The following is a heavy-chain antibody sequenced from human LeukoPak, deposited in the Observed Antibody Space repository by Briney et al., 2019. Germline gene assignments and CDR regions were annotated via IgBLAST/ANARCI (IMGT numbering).Heavy chain of an antibody. V-gene: IGHV4-39*01. CDR2: IYYSGST. CDR3: ARNGDGYNCFGY. CDR1: GGSISSSSYY. D-gene: IGHD5-24*01. Sequence: SETLSLTCTVSGGSISSSSYYWGWIRQPPGKGLEWIGSIYYSGSTYYNPSLKSRVTISVDTSKNQFSLKLSSVTAADTAVYYCARNGDGYNCFGYWGQGTLVTVSS. J-gene: IGHJ4*02.